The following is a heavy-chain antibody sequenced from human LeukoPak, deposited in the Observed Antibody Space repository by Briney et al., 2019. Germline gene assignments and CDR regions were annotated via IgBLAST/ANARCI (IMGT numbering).Heavy chain of an antibody. Sequence: PSETLSLTCTVSGGSISRYYWSWIRQPPGKGLEWIGYIYYSGSTNYNPSLKSRVTISVDTSKNQFSLKLSSVTAADTAVYYCARDVAPMDVWGKGTTVTVSS. V-gene: IGHV4-59*01. D-gene: IGHD2-15*01. J-gene: IGHJ6*03. CDR1: GGSISRYY. CDR3: ARDVAPMDV. CDR2: IYYSGST.